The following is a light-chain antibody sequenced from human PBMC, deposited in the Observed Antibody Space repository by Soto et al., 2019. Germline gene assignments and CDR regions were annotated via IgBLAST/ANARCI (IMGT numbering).Light chain of an antibody. J-gene: IGLJ1*01. CDR2: EVS. CDR1: SSDVGGYNY. Sequence: QSALTQPASVSGSPGQSITISCTGTSSDVGGYNYVSWYQQYPGKAPKLIIYEVSNRPSGVSNRFSGSKSGNTASLTISGVQAEDEADYHCSSYTDNNTYVFGTGTKVTVL. CDR3: SSYTDNNTYV. V-gene: IGLV2-14*01.